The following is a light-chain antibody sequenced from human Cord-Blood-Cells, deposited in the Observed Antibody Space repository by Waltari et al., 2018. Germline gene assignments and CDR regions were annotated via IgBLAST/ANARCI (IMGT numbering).Light chain of an antibody. V-gene: IGKV1-39*01. CDR3: QQSYSTPRT. CDR1: QSISSH. J-gene: IGKJ1*01. CDR2: AAS. Sequence: DIQMTQSPSSLSASLGGTVTITCRASQSISSHLNWYQQKPGKDPKLLIYAASSLQSGCPSRFSGSGSGTEFALTISSLQPEDFATYYCQQSYSTPRTFGQGTKVEIK.